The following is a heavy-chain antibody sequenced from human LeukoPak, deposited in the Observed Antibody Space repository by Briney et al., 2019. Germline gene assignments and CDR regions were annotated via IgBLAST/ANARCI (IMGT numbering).Heavy chain of an antibody. V-gene: IGHV3-73*01. Sequence: GGSLKLSCAASGFTFSGSAMHWVRQASGKGLEWVGRIRSKANSYATAYAASVKGRFTISRDDSKNTAYLQVNSLKTEDTAVYYCTSPSGYSSGWFPSYWGQGALVTVSS. CDR2: IRSKANSYAT. D-gene: IGHD6-19*01. CDR3: TSPSGYSSGWFPSY. CDR1: GFTFSGSA. J-gene: IGHJ4*02.